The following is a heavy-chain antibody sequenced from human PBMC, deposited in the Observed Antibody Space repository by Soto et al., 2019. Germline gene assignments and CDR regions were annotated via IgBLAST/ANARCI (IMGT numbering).Heavy chain of an antibody. CDR3: ARDPYQYCSSTSCYLNY. V-gene: IGHV1-3*01. D-gene: IGHD2-2*01. CDR2: INAGNGNT. J-gene: IGHJ4*02. CDR1: GYTFTSYA. Sequence: ASVKVSCKASGYTFTSYAMHWVRQAPGQRLEWMGWINAGNGNTKYSQKFQGRVTITRDTSASTAYMELSSLRPEDTAVYYCARDPYQYCSSTSCYLNYWGQGTLVTVSS.